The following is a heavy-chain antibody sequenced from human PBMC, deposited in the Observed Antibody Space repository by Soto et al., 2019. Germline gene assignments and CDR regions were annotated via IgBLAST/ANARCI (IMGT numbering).Heavy chain of an antibody. CDR2: IVVGSGNT. V-gene: IGHV1-58*02. CDR3: AADMAPTDMYNWFDP. Sequence: QTKLVQSGPEVKKPGTSVKVSCKASGFTFSSSAIQWVRQARGQRLEWIGWIVVGSGNTKYAQKFQERLTMTRDMSTSTAYMELSSLRSEDTAVYYCAADMAPTDMYNWFDPWGQGTLVTVSS. CDR1: GFTFSSSA. D-gene: IGHD1-1*01. J-gene: IGHJ5*02.